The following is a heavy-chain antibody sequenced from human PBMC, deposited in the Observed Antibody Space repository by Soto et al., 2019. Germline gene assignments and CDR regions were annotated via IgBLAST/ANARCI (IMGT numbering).Heavy chain of an antibody. CDR2: IYYSGST. V-gene: IGHV4-59*01. CDR3: ARDSGSYSFDY. Sequence: SETLSLTCSVSGGSISSYYWSWIRQPPGKGLEWIGYIYYSGSTNYNPSLKSRVTISVDTSKNQFSLKLYSVTAADTAVYYCARDSGSYSFDYWGQGTLVTVSS. D-gene: IGHD1-26*01. CDR1: GGSISSYY. J-gene: IGHJ4*02.